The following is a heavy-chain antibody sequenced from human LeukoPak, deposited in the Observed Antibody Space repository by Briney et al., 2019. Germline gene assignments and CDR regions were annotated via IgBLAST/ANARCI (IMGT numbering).Heavy chain of an antibody. V-gene: IGHV3-48*01. J-gene: IGHJ5*02. Sequence: GGSLRLSCAASGFTFSTYSMSWVRQAPGKGLEWVSYISSSTSTIYYADSVKGRFTISRDNAKNSLYLQMNSLRAEDTAVYYCARVLPYDYNKRFDRWRQGTLVTVSS. D-gene: IGHD4-11*01. CDR1: GFTFSTYS. CDR3: ARVLPYDYNKRFDR. CDR2: ISSSTSTI.